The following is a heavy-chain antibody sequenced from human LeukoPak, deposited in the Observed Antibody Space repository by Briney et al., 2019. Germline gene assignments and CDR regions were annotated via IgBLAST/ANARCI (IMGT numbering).Heavy chain of an antibody. J-gene: IGHJ4*02. V-gene: IGHV3-23*01. CDR3: AKGLRQFDTSMVMFDY. CDR1: GFTFSSYA. D-gene: IGHD5-18*01. CDR2: ISGSGGST. Sequence: PGGSLRLSCAASGFTFSSYAMSLVRQAPGKGLEWVSAISGSGGSTYYADSVKGRFTISRDNSKNTLYLQMNSLRAEDTAIYYCAKGLRQFDTSMVMFDYWGQGTLVTVSS.